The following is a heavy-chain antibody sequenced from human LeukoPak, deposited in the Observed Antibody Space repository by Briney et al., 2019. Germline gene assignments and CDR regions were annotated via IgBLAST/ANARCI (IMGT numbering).Heavy chain of an antibody. J-gene: IGHJ6*02. CDR2: ISAYNGNT. CDR3: ARDQGGSSGWFYYYYYGMDV. D-gene: IGHD6-19*01. V-gene: IGHV1-18*01. CDR1: GYTSTSYG. Sequence: GASVKVSCKASGYTSTSYGISWVRQAPGQGLEWMGWISAYNGNTNYAQKLQGRVTMTTDTSTSTAYMELRSLRSDDTAVYYCARDQGGSSGWFYYYYYGMDVWGQGTTVTVSS.